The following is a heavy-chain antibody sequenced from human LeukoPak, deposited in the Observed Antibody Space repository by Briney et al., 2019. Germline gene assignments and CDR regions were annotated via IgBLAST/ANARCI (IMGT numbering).Heavy chain of an antibody. D-gene: IGHD6-19*01. CDR1: GLTFSSHW. CDR3: ARDYGSGSRVADYYYYYGMDV. CDR2: ITNDGSST. Sequence: GGSLRLSCAASGLTFSSHWMHWVRQAPGKGLVWVSRITNDGSSTTYADSVKGRFTISRDNAKNMLYLQMNSLRAEDTAVYYCARDYGSGSRVADYYYYYGMDVWGQGTTVTVSS. J-gene: IGHJ6*02. V-gene: IGHV3-74*01.